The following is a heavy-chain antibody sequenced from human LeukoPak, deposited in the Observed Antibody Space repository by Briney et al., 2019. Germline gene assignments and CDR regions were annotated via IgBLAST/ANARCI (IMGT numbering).Heavy chain of an antibody. CDR3: ASGSSTHGATYFDY. J-gene: IGHJ4*03. V-gene: IGHV3-21*01. Sequence: GGSLRLSYAASGFSVSSYSMSWVRQAPGKGLEWVSSISSRSSYIYYADSVKGRFTISRDNAKNSLYLQMNSLRAEDTAVYYCASGSSTHGATYFDYCGQKTLVTVSS. CDR1: GFSVSSYS. CDR2: ISSRSSYI. D-gene: IGHD1-26*01.